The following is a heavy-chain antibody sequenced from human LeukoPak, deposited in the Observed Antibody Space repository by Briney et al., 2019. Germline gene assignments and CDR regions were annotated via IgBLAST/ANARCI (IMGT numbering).Heavy chain of an antibody. D-gene: IGHD4-11*01. CDR1: GYTFISYY. J-gene: IGHJ1*01. Sequence: ASVKVSCKASGYTFISYYIHWVRQAPGQGLEWVGIINPRNDTTSYAQRFQGRVTVTRDTTTTTVYMELSSLRSEDTAVYYCTRVYDYRTSGEYFQHWGQGTLVTVSS. V-gene: IGHV1-46*03. CDR3: TRVYDYRTSGEYFQH. CDR2: INPRNDTT.